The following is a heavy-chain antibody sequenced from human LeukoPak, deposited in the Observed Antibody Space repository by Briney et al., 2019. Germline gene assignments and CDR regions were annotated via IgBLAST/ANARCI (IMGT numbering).Heavy chain of an antibody. V-gene: IGHV3-23*01. CDR3: TRDIPYYYDSSGYTH. CDR1: GFTFSSYA. J-gene: IGHJ4*02. Sequence: GGSLRLSCAVSGFTFSSYAMSWVRQAPGKGLEWVSAISGSGGSTYYADSVKGRFTISRDNSKNTLYLQMNSLKTEDTAVYYCTRDIPYYYDSSGYTHWGQGTLVTVSS. D-gene: IGHD3-22*01. CDR2: ISGSGGST.